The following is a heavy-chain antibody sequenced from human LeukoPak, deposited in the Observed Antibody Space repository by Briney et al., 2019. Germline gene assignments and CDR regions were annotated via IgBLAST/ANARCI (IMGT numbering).Heavy chain of an antibody. Sequence: TGGSLRLSCAASGFTFTNFAMTWVRQGPGKGLEWGSGISGSGGNIYYADPVKGRFTMSRDNSKNTVYLQMNSLRAEDTAIYYCAQELIKWGQGTLVTVSS. CDR2: ISGSGGNI. CDR3: AQELIK. V-gene: IGHV3-23*01. J-gene: IGHJ4*02. D-gene: IGHD3-16*01. CDR1: GFTFTNFA.